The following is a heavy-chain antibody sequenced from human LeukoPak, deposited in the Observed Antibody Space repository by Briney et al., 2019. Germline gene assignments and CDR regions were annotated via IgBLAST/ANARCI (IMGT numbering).Heavy chain of an antibody. CDR2: NSFSGDNT. CDR3: ATGHYDSRWYFDL. Sequence: PGGPLTLFCVVPGLTFWDSAMSWVGQAPGKGMASVSLNSFSGDNTYYTDSVKGRFTISRDNSKDTLYLQMNSLRVEDTALYYCATGHYDSRWYFDLWGRGTLVTVSS. CDR1: GLTFWDSA. V-gene: IGHV3-23*01. J-gene: IGHJ2*01. D-gene: IGHD3-22*01.